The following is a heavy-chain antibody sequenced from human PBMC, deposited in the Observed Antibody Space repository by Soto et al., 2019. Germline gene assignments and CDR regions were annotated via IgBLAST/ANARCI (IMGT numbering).Heavy chain of an antibody. CDR2: ISGGGGNT. Sequence: EEQLLESGGGLVQPGGSLRLSCAASGFTFSGYAMSWVRQAPGKGLEWVSAISGGGGNTYYADSVKGRFTICRDNSKNTVFLQMNSLRAEDTAVYYCAKAIYDSGSHKFDPWGQGTLVTVSS. V-gene: IGHV3-23*01. CDR1: GFTFSGYA. D-gene: IGHD3-10*01. J-gene: IGHJ5*02. CDR3: AKAIYDSGSHKFDP.